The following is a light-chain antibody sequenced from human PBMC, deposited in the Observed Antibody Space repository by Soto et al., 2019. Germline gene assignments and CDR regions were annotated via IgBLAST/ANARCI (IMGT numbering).Light chain of an antibody. V-gene: IGKV1-5*03. CDR3: QQFNSSPWT. CDR2: NAS. Sequence: DIQMTQSPSTLSASEGDRVTISCRASQSVSIWLAWYQQKPGRAPKLLIYNASILESGVPSRFSGSGSGTEFTLTISSLQTDVFAYYYCQQFNSSPWTFGQGTKVEIK. J-gene: IGKJ1*01. CDR1: QSVSIW.